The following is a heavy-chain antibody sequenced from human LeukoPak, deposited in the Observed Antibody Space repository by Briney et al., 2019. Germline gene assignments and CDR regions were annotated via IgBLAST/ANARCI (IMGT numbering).Heavy chain of an antibody. V-gene: IGHV4-39*07. J-gene: IGHJ5*02. Sequence: SETLSLTCTVSGGSISSGNYYWSWIRQHPGKGLEWIGEIYHSGSTNYNPSLKSRVTISVDKSKNQFSLKLSSVTAADTAVYYCAREVRGFDPWGQGTLVTVSS. CDR1: GGSISSGNYY. CDR2: IYHSGST. CDR3: AREVRGFDP.